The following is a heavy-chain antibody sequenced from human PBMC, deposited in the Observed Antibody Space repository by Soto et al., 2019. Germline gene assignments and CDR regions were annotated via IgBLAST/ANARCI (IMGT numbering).Heavy chain of an antibody. CDR3: ARDFHYFDS. Sequence: ETLSLTCTVSGGSFKSGSYSWSWIRQPPGKGLEWIGYVYHTGRTSYNPSLKSRVSISMDTSKNQFSLNLDSVTAADTAVYFCARDFHYFDSWGQGTLVTVSS. CDR2: VYHTGRT. V-gene: IGHV4-61*01. J-gene: IGHJ4*02. CDR1: GGSFKSGSYS.